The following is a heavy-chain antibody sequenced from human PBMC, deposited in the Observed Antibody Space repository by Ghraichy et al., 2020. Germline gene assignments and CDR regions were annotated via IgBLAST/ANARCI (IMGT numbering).Heavy chain of an antibody. CDR3: ASSSGWVMAPFDY. V-gene: IGHV4-34*01. CDR2: INHSGST. D-gene: IGHD6-19*01. CDR1: GGSFSGYY. Sequence: SETLSLTCAVYGGSFSGYYWSWIRQPPGKGLEWIGEINHSGSTNYNPSLKSRVTISVDTSKNQFSLKLSSVTAADTAVYYCASSSGWVMAPFDYWGQGTLVTVSS. J-gene: IGHJ4*02.